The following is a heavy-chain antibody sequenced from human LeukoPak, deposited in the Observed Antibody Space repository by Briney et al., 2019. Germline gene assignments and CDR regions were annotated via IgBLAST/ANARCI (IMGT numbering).Heavy chain of an antibody. CDR2: INHSGST. V-gene: IGHV4-34*01. J-gene: IGHJ4*02. CDR3: ARALGPAAGNFDY. CDR1: GGSCSGYY. D-gene: IGHD6-13*01. Sequence: SETLSLTCAVYGGSCSGYYWSWIRQPPGKGLEWIGEINHSGSTNYNPSLKGRVTISVDTSKNQFSLKLSSVTAADTAVYYCARALGPAAGNFDYWGQGTLVNVSS.